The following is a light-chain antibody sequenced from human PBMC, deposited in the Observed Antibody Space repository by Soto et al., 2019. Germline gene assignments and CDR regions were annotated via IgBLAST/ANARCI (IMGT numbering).Light chain of an antibody. V-gene: IGLV2-14*01. CDR3: SSYTSSSTPFYV. J-gene: IGLJ1*01. Sequence: QCALXQPASGSGFPGQAITISCTGASSDVVGYNYVSWYQQHPGKAPKLMIYDVSNRPSGVSNRFSGSKSGNTASLTISGLQAEDEADYYCSSYTSSSTPFYVFGTGTKVTVL. CDR1: SSDVVGYNY. CDR2: DVS.